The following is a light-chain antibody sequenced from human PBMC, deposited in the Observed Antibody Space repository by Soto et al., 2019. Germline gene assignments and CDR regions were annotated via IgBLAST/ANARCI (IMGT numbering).Light chain of an antibody. Sequence: QSALTQPASVSGSPGQSITISCTGTSSDIGAYNYVSWYQQYPGKAPKLMIYGVTNRPSGVSKRFSGSKTGNTASLTISGLQAEDEADYYCFSHRSGDSHVFGTGTKVTVL. CDR1: SSDIGAYNY. CDR3: FSHRSGDSHV. V-gene: IGLV2-14*01. CDR2: GVT. J-gene: IGLJ1*01.